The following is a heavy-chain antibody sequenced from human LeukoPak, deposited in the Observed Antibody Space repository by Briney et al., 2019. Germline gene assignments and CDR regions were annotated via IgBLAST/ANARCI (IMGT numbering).Heavy chain of an antibody. V-gene: IGHV4-34*01. D-gene: IGHD5-12*01. CDR2: INHSGST. CDR1: GGSFSGYY. Sequence: SETLSLTCAVYGGSFSGYYWSWIRQPPGKGLEWIGEINHSGSTNYNPSLKSRVTISVDTSKNQFSLKLSSVTAADTAVYYRARPRGYSGYEWFNWFDPWGQGTLITVSS. J-gene: IGHJ5*02. CDR3: ARPRGYSGYEWFNWFDP.